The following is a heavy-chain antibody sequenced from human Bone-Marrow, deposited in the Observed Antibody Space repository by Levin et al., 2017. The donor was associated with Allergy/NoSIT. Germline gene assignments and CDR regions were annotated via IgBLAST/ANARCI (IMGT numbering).Heavy chain of an antibody. Sequence: ESLKISCGVSNYSISSGFYWGWIRQPPGKGLEWIGNIDHTGSTYYNPSLKSRVTISVDTSKNQFSLKVTSVTAADTAVYYCARTLGYCNGDSCYFYFDYWGRGILVTVSS. J-gene: IGHJ4*02. D-gene: IGHD2-15*01. CDR2: IDHTGST. V-gene: IGHV4-38-2*01. CDR1: NYSISSGFY. CDR3: ARTLGYCNGDSCYFYFDY.